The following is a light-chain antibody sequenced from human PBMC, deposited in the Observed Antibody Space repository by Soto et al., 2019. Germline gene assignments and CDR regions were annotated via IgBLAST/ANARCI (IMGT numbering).Light chain of an antibody. CDR1: QIDSNNY. V-gene: IGKV3-20*01. Sequence: EIVLTQSPGTLSLSPGGGGTLSCSARQIDSNNYLAWYQQTPRQPPRLLIYGASNSATGIPDRFSSSGSGTDFTLTISRLEPEDFAVYYCQQYGSPGTFRQGTKVDIK. CDR3: QQYGSPGT. CDR2: GAS. J-gene: IGKJ1*01.